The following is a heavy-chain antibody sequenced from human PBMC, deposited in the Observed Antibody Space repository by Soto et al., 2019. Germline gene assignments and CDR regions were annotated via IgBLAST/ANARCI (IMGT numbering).Heavy chain of an antibody. V-gene: IGHV3-7*03. CDR1: GFSFSSAW. Sequence: EVQLVESGGGLVQPGGYLRLSCAVSGFSFSSAWMNWIRQAPGKGLERVAIMNEDGSERYYVDSVKGRFTISRDNAKNALFLQMNSLRVEDTAVYFCARDRAYSRFDYWGQGSLVTVSS. J-gene: IGHJ4*02. CDR2: MNEDGSER. CDR3: ARDRAYSRFDY. D-gene: IGHD4-4*01.